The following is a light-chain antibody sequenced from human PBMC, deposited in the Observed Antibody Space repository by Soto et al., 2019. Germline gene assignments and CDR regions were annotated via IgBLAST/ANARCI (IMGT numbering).Light chain of an antibody. CDR1: SSNIGAGYD. Sequence: QSVLTQPPSVSGAPGQGVTISCTGSSSNIGAGYDVAWYQQLPGTAPKVLMYGNTNRPSGVPDRITGSKSGTSASLAITGLQAEDEVDYYCATWDDSLNGYVFGTGTKLTVL. V-gene: IGLV1-40*01. CDR2: GNT. CDR3: ATWDDSLNGYV. J-gene: IGLJ1*01.